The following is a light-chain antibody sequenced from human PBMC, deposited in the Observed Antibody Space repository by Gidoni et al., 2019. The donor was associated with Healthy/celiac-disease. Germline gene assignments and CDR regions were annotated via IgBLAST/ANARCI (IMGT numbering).Light chain of an antibody. CDR1: QSVSSY. J-gene: IGKJ2*01. CDR3: QQRSNWT. CDR2: DAS. Sequence: IVLTQSPATLSLSPGERATLSCRASQSVSSYLAWYQQQPGQAPRPLIYDASNRATGIPARFSGSGSGTDFTLTISSLEPEDFAVYYCQQRSNWTFGQGTKLEIK. V-gene: IGKV3-11*01.